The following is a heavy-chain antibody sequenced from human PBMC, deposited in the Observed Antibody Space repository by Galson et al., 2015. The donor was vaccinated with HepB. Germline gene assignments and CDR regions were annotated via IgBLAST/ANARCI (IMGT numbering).Heavy chain of an antibody. Sequence: SLRLSCAASGFTVSSNYMSWVRQAPGEGLEWVSVIYSGGSTYYADSVKGRFTISRDNSKNTLYLPMNSLRAEDTAVYYCARVAPWGYGSGGDGMDVWGQGTTVTVSS. V-gene: IGHV3-66*01. CDR2: IYSGGST. CDR1: GFTVSSNY. CDR3: ARVAPWGYGSGGDGMDV. J-gene: IGHJ6*02. D-gene: IGHD3-10*01.